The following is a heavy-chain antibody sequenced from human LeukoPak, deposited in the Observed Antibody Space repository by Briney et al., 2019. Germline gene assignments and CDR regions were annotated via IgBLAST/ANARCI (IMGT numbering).Heavy chain of an antibody. D-gene: IGHD2-15*01. Sequence: PSKTLSLTCNVSGVSLSSYYWNWIRQPAGQGLEWIGRIFTSGSTNYNPSLKSRVSISVDKSKNQLSLKLRTVTPADTAAYFCVRDDGKGRRWYYFDFWGQGTMATVPS. V-gene: IGHV4-4*07. J-gene: IGHJ4*02. CDR2: IFTSGST. CDR1: GVSLSSYY. CDR3: VRDDGKGRRWYYFDF.